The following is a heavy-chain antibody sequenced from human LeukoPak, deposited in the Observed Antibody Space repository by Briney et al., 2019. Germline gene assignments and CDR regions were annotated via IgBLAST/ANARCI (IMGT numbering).Heavy chain of an antibody. Sequence: GRSLRLSCAASGFTFSSYSMNWVRQAPGKGLEWVSYISSSSSTIYYADSVKGRFTISRDNAKNSLYLQMNSLRAEDTAVYYCARDLKGAERYDYVWGSYRPFDYWGQGTLVTVSS. J-gene: IGHJ4*02. CDR1: GFTFSSYS. D-gene: IGHD3-16*02. CDR2: ISSSSSTI. V-gene: IGHV3-48*01. CDR3: ARDLKGAERYDYVWGSYRPFDY.